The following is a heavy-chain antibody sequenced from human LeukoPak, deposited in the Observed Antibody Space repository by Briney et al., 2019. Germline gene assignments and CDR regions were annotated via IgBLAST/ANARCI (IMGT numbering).Heavy chain of an antibody. J-gene: IGHJ4*02. CDR2: IYYSGTT. Sequence: PSETLSLTCTVSGGSISSGGYYWSWIRQHPGKGLEWIGYIYYSGTTYYNPSLKSRVTISVDTSKNQFSLKLSSVTAADTAVYYCAGMRITTPNVRTLDSWGQGTLVTVSS. V-gene: IGHV4-31*03. CDR1: GGSISSGGYY. D-gene: IGHD3-10*02. CDR3: AGMRITTPNVRTLDS.